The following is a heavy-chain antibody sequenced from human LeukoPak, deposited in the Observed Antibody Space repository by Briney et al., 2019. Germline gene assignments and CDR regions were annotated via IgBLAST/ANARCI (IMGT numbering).Heavy chain of an antibody. CDR2: IYDSGST. J-gene: IGHJ4*02. D-gene: IGHD3-22*01. CDR3: ARQSISGSSLSYFDY. V-gene: IGHV4-59*01. CDR1: GGSIGSYY. Sequence: SETLSLTCTVFGGSIGSYYWSWIRQPPGKGLEWIGNIYDSGSTNYNPSLKSRLTISVDTSKNQCSLKLSSVTAADTAVYYCARQSISGSSLSYFDYWGQGTLVNVSS.